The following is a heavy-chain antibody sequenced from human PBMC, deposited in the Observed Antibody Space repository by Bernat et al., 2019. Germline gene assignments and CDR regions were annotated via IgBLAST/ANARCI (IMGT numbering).Heavy chain of an antibody. V-gene: IGHV3-11*05. Sequence: QVQLVESGGGLVKPGGSLRLSCAASGFTFSDYYMSWIRQAPGKGLEWVSYISSSSSYTNYADSVKGRFTISRDNAKNSLYLQMNSLRAEDTAVYYCARDRSDLHSSGYPYYYYGMDVWGQGTTVTVSS. D-gene: IGHD3-22*01. CDR1: GFTFSDYY. CDR2: ISSSSSYT. J-gene: IGHJ6*02. CDR3: ARDRSDLHSSGYPYYYYGMDV.